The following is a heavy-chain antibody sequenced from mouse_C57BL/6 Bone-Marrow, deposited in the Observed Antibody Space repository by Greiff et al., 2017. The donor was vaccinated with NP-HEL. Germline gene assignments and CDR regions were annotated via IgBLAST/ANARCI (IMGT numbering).Heavy chain of an antibody. CDR3: ARPRWLLRDYAMDY. D-gene: IGHD2-3*01. CDR2: IWWDDDK. Sequence: QVTLKESGPGILQPSQTLSLTCSFSGFSLSTFGMGVVRIRQPSGKGLEWLAHIWWDDDKSYNPALKSRLTISKNTSKNQVFLKIANVDTADTATYYCARPRWLLRDYAMDYWGQGTSVTVSS. CDR1: GFSLSTFGMG. V-gene: IGHV8-8*01. J-gene: IGHJ4*01.